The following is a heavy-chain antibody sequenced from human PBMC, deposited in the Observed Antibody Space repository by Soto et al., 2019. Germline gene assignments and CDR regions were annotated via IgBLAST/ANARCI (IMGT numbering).Heavy chain of an antibody. Sequence: HPGGSLRLSCAASGFTVSSNYMSWVRQAPGKGLEWVSVIYSGGSTYYADSVKGRFTISRHNSKNTLYLQMNSLRAEDTAVYYCARDCSSTSCRPYYYYGMDVWGQGTTVTVSS. V-gene: IGHV3-53*04. CDR3: ARDCSSTSCRPYYYYGMDV. D-gene: IGHD2-2*01. CDR2: IYSGGST. CDR1: GFTVSSNY. J-gene: IGHJ6*02.